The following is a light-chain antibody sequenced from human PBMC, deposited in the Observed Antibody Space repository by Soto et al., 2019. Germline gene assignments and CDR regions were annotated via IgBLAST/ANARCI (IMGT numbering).Light chain of an antibody. Sequence: IQMTQSPSSLSASVGDRVTITCRASQSISSYLNWYQQKPGKAPKLLIYAASSLQSGVPSRFSGSGSGTDFTLTFSSLQPEDFATYYCLQDYNYPRTFGQGTKVDIK. CDR1: QSISSY. CDR2: AAS. J-gene: IGKJ1*01. V-gene: IGKV1-6*01. CDR3: LQDYNYPRT.